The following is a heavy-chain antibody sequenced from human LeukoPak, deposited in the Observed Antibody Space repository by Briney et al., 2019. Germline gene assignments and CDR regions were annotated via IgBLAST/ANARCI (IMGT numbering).Heavy chain of an antibody. CDR2: ISAYNGNT. V-gene: IGHV1-18*01. Sequence: ASVKVSCKASGYTFSTYGITWVRQAPGQGLEWMGWISAYNGNTNHAQNLQGRVTMTTDTSTSTAYMELRSLRSDDTAVYYCARQRVGAINWFDPWGQGTLVTVSS. CDR1: GYTFSTYG. J-gene: IGHJ5*02. D-gene: IGHD1-26*01. CDR3: ARQRVGAINWFDP.